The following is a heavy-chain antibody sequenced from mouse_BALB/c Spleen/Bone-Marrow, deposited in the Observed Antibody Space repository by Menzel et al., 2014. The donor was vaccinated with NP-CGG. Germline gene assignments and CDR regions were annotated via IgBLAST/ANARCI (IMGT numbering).Heavy chain of an antibody. D-gene: IGHD2-4*01. CDR1: GFTFXDYY. CDR2: IRNKANGYTT. CDR3: ARDRGLTYFDY. J-gene: IGHJ2*01. Sequence: EVMLVESGGGLVQPGGSLRLSCTTSGFTFXDYYMSWVRQPPGKALEWLGFIRNKANGYTTEYSASVKGRFTISRDNSQSILYLQMNTLRAEDSATYYCARDRGLTYFDYWGQGTTHTVSS. V-gene: IGHV7-3*02.